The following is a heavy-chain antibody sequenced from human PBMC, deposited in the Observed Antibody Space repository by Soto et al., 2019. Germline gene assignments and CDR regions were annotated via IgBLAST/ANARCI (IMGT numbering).Heavy chain of an antibody. CDR3: ARQIGGFYYGMDV. CDR1: GGSISHPDYY. CDR2: IYYSGST. D-gene: IGHD3-16*01. V-gene: IGHV4-39*01. J-gene: IGHJ6*02. Sequence: QLQLQESGPGLVKPSETLSLTCTVSGGSISHPDYYWGWIRQSPGKGLEWIGTIYYSGSTYYNPCLMSRVTLSVDTSKNQFSLKLSSVTAADKAIYYCARQIGGFYYGMDVWGQGTTVTVSS.